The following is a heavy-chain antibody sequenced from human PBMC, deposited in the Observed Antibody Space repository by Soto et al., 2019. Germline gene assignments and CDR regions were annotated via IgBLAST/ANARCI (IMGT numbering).Heavy chain of an antibody. Sequence: EVQLVESGGGLIQPGGSLRLSCAASGFTVSSNYMNWVRQAPGKGLEWVSVIYSGGSTYYADSVKGRFTISRDNSKNTRELHMNSLRAEDTALYYCARLVAATYFDYWGHGTLVTVSS. V-gene: IGHV3-53*01. CDR3: ARLVAATYFDY. J-gene: IGHJ4*01. D-gene: IGHD1-26*01. CDR1: GFTVSSNY. CDR2: IYSGGST.